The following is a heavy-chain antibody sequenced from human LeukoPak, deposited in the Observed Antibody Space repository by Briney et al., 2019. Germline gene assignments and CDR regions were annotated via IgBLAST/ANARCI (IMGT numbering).Heavy chain of an antibody. J-gene: IGHJ4*02. V-gene: IGHV3-23*01. Sequence: PGGSLRLSCAVSGITLSNYGMTWVRQAPGKGLEWVAGISDTGGRTNYADSVKGRFTISRDNSKNTVYLEMNSLRVEDTAIYYCARGNVVGGFSAPGPFDYWGQGTLVPVSS. D-gene: IGHD5-12*01. CDR2: ISDTGGRT. CDR1: GITLSNYG. CDR3: ARGNVVGGFSAPGPFDY.